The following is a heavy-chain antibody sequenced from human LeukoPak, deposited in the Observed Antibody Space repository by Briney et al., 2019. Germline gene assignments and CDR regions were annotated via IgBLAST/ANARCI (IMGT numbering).Heavy chain of an antibody. Sequence: GGSLRLSCAASGFTFSDYYMSWIRQAPGKGLEWVSYISSSGSTIYYADSVKGRFTISRDNAKNSPYLQMNSLRAEDTAVYYCARELYDILTGYYVYYYYGMDVWGQGTTVTVSS. J-gene: IGHJ6*02. V-gene: IGHV3-11*01. D-gene: IGHD3-9*01. CDR1: GFTFSDYY. CDR3: ARELYDILTGYYVYYYYGMDV. CDR2: ISSSGSTI.